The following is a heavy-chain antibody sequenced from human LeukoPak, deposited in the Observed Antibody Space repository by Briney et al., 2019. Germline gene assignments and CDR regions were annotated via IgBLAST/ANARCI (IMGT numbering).Heavy chain of an antibody. D-gene: IGHD6-13*01. J-gene: IGHJ6*02. CDR3: ARFFGYSSSWDYYYYGMDV. V-gene: IGHV3-23*01. Sequence: GGSLRLSCAASGFTFSSYAMSWVRQAPGKGLEWVSSISGSGGSTYYIDSVKGRFTISRDNSKNTLYLQMNSLRAEDTAVYYCARFFGYSSSWDYYYYGMDVWGQGTTVTVSS. CDR2: ISGSGGST. CDR1: GFTFSSYA.